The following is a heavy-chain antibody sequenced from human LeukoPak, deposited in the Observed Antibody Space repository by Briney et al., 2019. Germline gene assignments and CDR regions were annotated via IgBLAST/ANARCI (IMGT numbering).Heavy chain of an antibody. J-gene: IGHJ4*02. CDR3: ARAITMVRGANYFDY. CDR2: IIPTLGIA. CDR1: GGTFSSYA. V-gene: IGHV1-69*04. D-gene: IGHD3-10*01. Sequence: ASVKVSCKASGGTFSSYAISWVRQAPGQGLEWMGRIIPTLGIANYAQKFQGRVTITADKSTSTAYMELSSLRSEDTAVYYCARAITMVRGANYFDYWGQGTLVTVSS.